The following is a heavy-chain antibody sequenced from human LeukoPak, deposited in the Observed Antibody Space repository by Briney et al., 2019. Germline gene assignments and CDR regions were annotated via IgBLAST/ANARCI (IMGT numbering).Heavy chain of an antibody. CDR1: EFTFNNYA. J-gene: IGHJ4*02. D-gene: IGHD2-15*01. Sequence: GGSLRLSCAASEFTFNNYAMHWVRQAPGKGLEYVSGISSNGGSTYNADSVKGRFTISRDNSKNTLYLQMGSLRAEDMAVYYCARLESVGYCSGGSCYLFDYWGQGTLVTVSS. CDR2: ISSNGGST. V-gene: IGHV3-64*02. CDR3: ARLESVGYCSGGSCYLFDY.